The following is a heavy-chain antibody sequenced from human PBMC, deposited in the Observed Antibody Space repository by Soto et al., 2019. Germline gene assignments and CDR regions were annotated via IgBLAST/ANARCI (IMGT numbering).Heavy chain of an antibody. J-gene: IGHJ6*02. CDR2: IKSKTDGGTT. CDR3: TVDTAMAKSRPYYYYYYGMDV. Sequence: SLRLSCAASGFTFSNAWMSWVRQAPGKGLEWVGRIKSKTDGGTTDYAAPVKGRFTISRDDSKNTLYLQMNSLKTEDTAVYYCTVDTAMAKSRPYYYYYYGMDVWGQGTTVTVSS. V-gene: IGHV3-15*01. CDR1: GFTFSNAW. D-gene: IGHD5-18*01.